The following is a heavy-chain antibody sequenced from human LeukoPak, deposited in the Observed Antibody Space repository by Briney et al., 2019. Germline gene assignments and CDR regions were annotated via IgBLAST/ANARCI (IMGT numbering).Heavy chain of an antibody. V-gene: IGHV3-53*05. CDR1: GFTVSIHY. CDR3: AKGFSVLASNHYYYYYGMDV. J-gene: IGHJ6*02. CDR2: IYSDGST. D-gene: IGHD3-3*01. Sequence: GGSLRLSCAASGFTVSIHYMTWVRQAPGKGLEWVSVIYSDGSTYYADSVTGRFTISRDNSRNTLYLEMNSLRTEDTALYYCAKGFSVLASNHYYYYYGMDVWGQGTTVTVSS.